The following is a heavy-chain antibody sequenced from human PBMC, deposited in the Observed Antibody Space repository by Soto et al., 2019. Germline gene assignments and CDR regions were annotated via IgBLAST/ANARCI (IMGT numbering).Heavy chain of an antibody. CDR1: GFTFSSYA. J-gene: IGHJ4*02. CDR3: AWDPYDYVWGSYPAVDY. CDR2: ISYDGSNK. D-gene: IGHD3-16*02. V-gene: IGHV3-30-3*01. Sequence: QVQLVESGGGVVQPGRSLRLSCAASGFTFSSYAMHWVRQAPGKGLEWVAVISYDGSNKYYADSVKGRFTISRDNSKNTLYLQMNSLRAEDTAVYYCAWDPYDYVWGSYPAVDYWGQGTLVTVSS.